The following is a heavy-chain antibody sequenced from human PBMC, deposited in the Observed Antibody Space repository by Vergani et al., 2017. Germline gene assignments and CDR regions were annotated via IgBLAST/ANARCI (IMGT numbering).Heavy chain of an antibody. CDR3: ARGWWGYCSSTSCYQFGY. CDR2: MNPNSGNT. D-gene: IGHD2-2*01. CDR1: GYTFTSCD. J-gene: IGHJ4*02. Sequence: QVQLVQSGAEVKKPGASVKVSCKASGYTFTSCDINWVRQATGQGLEWMGWMNPNSGNTGYAQKFQGRVTMTRNTSISTAYMELSSLRSEDTAVYYCARGWWGYCSSTSCYQFGYWGQGTLVTVSS. V-gene: IGHV1-8*01.